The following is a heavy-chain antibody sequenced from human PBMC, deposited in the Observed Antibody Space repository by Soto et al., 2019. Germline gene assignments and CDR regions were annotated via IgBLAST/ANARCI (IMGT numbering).Heavy chain of an antibody. Sequence: QVQLQESGPGLVKPSETLSLTCTVSGGSISSYYWSWIRQPPGKGLEWIGYIYYSGSTNYNPSLKXRXTXAVETSKNQFSLKLSSVTAADTAVYYCARFNWYFDLWGRGTLVTVSS. V-gene: IGHV4-59*08. CDR3: ARFNWYFDL. CDR2: IYYSGST. CDR1: GGSISSYY. J-gene: IGHJ2*01.